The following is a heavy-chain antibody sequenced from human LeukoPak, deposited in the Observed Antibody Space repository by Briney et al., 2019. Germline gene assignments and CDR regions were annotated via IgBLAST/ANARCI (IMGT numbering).Heavy chain of an antibody. V-gene: IGHV1-18*01. CDR2: ISAYNGNT. CDR3: ARDPSSTWFGELLYRFDP. CDR1: GYTLTSYG. Sequence: GASVKVSCKASGYTLTSYGISWVRQAPGQGLEWMGWISAYNGNTNYAQKLQGRVTMTTDTSTSTAYMELRSLRSDDTAVYYCARDPSSTWFGELLYRFDPWGQGTLVTVSS. J-gene: IGHJ5*02. D-gene: IGHD3-10*01.